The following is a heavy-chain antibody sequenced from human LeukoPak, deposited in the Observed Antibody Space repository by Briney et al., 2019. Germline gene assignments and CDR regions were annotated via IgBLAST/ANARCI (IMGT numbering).Heavy chain of an antibody. CDR1: GYSISSGYY. V-gene: IGHV4-38-2*02. Sequence: SETLSLTCTVSGYSISSGYYWGWIRQPPGKGLEWIGSIYYSGSTYYNTSLKSRVTISVDTSKNQFSLKLSSVTAADTAVYYCARDGLSWFDPWGQGTLVTVSS. CDR3: ARDGLSWFDP. J-gene: IGHJ5*02. CDR2: IYYSGST.